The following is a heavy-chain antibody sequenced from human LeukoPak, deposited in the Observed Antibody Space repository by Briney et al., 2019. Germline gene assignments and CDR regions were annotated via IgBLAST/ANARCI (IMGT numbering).Heavy chain of an antibody. CDR3: LIGVTAPRRIDY. J-gene: IGHJ4*02. CDR2: ISGSGGST. CDR1: GFTFSSYA. V-gene: IGHV3-23*01. D-gene: IGHD2-21*02. Sequence: PGGSLRLPCAASGFTFSSYAMSWVRQAPGKGLEWVSAISGSGGSTYYADSVKGRFTISRDNSKNTLYLQMNSLRAEDTAIYYCLIGVTAPRRIDYWGQGIRVTVSS.